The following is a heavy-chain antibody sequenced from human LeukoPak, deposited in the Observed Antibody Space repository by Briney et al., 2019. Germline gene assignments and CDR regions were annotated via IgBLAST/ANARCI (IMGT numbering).Heavy chain of an antibody. V-gene: IGHV3-30-3*01. J-gene: IGHJ4*02. CDR1: GFTFSSYW. CDR2: ISYDGSNK. Sequence: GGSLRLSCAASGFTFSSYWMHWVRQAPGKGLEWVAVISYDGSNKYYADSVKGRFTISRDNSKNTLYLQMNSLRAEDTAVYYCAREYESGYYSLGYWGQGTLVTVSS. D-gene: IGHD3-3*01. CDR3: AREYESGYYSLGY.